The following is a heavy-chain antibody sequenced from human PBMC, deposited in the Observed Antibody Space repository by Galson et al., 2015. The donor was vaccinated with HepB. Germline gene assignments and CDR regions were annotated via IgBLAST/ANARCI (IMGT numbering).Heavy chain of an antibody. CDR3: ARDLVGDYYDSSGFDY. CDR1: GYTFTSYA. Sequence: SVKVSCKASGYTFTSYAMNWVRQAPGQGLEWMGWINTNTGNPTYAQGFTGRFVFSLDTSVSTAYLQISSLKAEDTAVYYCARDLVGDYYDSSGFDYWGQGTLVTVSS. J-gene: IGHJ4*02. V-gene: IGHV7-4-1*02. CDR2: INTNTGNP. D-gene: IGHD3-22*01.